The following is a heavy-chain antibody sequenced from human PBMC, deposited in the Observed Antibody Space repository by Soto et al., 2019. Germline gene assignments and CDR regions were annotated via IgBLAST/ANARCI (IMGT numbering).Heavy chain of an antibody. CDR3: AGGRGRQQLVMTYYYGMDV. J-gene: IGHJ6*02. CDR2: INHSGST. CDR1: GGCFSGYY. D-gene: IGHD6-13*01. Sequence: PSETLSLTCAVDGGCFSGYYWSWIRQPPGKGLEWIGEINHSGSTNYNPSLKSRVTISVDTSKNQFSLNLRSVTAADTAVYYCAGGRGRQQLVMTYYYGMDVWGQGTTVTVSS. V-gene: IGHV4-34*01.